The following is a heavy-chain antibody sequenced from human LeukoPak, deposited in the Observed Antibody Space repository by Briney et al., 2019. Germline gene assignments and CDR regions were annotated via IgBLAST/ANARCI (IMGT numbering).Heavy chain of an antibody. CDR3: TTDTWYSAGH. CDR1: GFIFSGSW. V-gene: IGHV3-7*03. CDR2: IKKDGSEK. Sequence: GGSLRLSCTASGFIFSGSWMAWIRQAPGKGLEWVAIIKKDGSEKYYVDSMKGRFTISRDNARNSLFLQMNSLRAEDTAIYYCTTDTWYSAGHWGQGTLVTVSS. D-gene: IGHD2-15*01. J-gene: IGHJ4*02.